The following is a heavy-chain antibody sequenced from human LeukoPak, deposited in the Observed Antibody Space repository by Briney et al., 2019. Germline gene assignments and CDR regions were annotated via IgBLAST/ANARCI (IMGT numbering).Heavy chain of an antibody. J-gene: IGHJ3*02. CDR3: ARHPQNTIFGVVITSQNAFDI. V-gene: IGHV4-39*01. Sequence: SESLSLTCTVSGGSISSSSYYWGWIRQPPGKGLEWIGSIYYSGSTYYNPSLKSPVTISVDTSKNQFSLKLSSVTAADTAVYYCARHPQNTIFGVVITSQNAFDIWGQGTMVTVSS. CDR2: IYYSGST. D-gene: IGHD3-3*01. CDR1: GGSISSSSYY.